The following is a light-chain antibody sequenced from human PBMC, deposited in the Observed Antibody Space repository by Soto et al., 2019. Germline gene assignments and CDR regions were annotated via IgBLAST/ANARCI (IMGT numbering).Light chain of an antibody. CDR2: TDN. CDR1: FSNIGSNT. Sequence: QSVLTQPPSASGTPGQRVTISCSGSFSNIGSNTVNWYQHLPGTAPRLLIYTDNQRPSGVPDRFSGSKSGTSASPAISGLQSEDEADYFCAAWDDSLNGVLFGGGTKLTVL. J-gene: IGLJ2*01. V-gene: IGLV1-44*01. CDR3: AAWDDSLNGVL.